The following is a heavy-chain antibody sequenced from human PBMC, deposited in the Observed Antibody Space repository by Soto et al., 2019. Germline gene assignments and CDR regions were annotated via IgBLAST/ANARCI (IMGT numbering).Heavy chain of an antibody. CDR1: ECAFSTYA. CDR2: ISANGQGI. CDR3: AKDRNYPRDQFHY. Sequence: PGGSLRLSCAAGECAFSTYALSWIRQAPGKGLEWVSAISANGQGIYYADSVRGRFTISRDNSKNTIFLHMDSLRAEDTAVYYCAKDRNYPRDQFHYWGQGTLVTVSS. J-gene: IGHJ4*02. D-gene: IGHD1-7*01. V-gene: IGHV3-23*01.